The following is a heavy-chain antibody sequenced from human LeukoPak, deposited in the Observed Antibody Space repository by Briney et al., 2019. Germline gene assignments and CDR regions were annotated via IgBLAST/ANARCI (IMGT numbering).Heavy chain of an antibody. CDR2: ISSGGSII. CDR3: ARFARFGDLQGGGYFDY. CDR1: GFIFSSYE. D-gene: IGHD3-16*01. V-gene: IGHV3-48*03. Sequence: GGSLRLSCAASGFIFSSYETNWVRQAPGKGLEWVSYISSGGSIIYYADSVRGRFTISRDNAKNSLYLQMNNLRAEDTAVYYCARFARFGDLQGGGYFDYWGQGTLVTVSS. J-gene: IGHJ4*02.